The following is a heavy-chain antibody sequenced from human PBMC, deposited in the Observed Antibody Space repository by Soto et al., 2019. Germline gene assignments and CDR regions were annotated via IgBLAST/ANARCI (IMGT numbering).Heavy chain of an antibody. J-gene: IGHJ3*02. CDR3: AGPLIWFGDRLDAFDI. Sequence: EVQLLESGGGLVQPGGSLRLSCAASGFTFSSYAMSWVRQAPGKGLEWVSSISSSSSYIYYADSVKGRFTISRDNAKNSLYLQMNSLRAEDTAVYYCAGPLIWFGDRLDAFDIWGQGTMVTVSS. CDR1: GFTFSSYA. D-gene: IGHD3-10*01. CDR2: ISSSSSYI. V-gene: IGHV3-21*01.